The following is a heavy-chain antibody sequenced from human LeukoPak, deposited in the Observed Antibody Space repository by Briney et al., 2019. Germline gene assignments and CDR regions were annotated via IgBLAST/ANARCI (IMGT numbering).Heavy chain of an antibody. CDR1: GYTFTSYD. CDR2: VNPNSGHT. Sequence: ASVKVSCKASGYTFTSYDVNWVRQATGQGLEWMGWVNPNSGHTGYAQKFQGRVAMTTNTSISTAYMELSSLRSEDTAVYYCARGAPGSYCSGGSCPYFDYWGQGTLVSVSS. D-gene: IGHD2-15*01. V-gene: IGHV1-8*01. CDR3: ARGAPGSYCSGGSCPYFDY. J-gene: IGHJ4*02.